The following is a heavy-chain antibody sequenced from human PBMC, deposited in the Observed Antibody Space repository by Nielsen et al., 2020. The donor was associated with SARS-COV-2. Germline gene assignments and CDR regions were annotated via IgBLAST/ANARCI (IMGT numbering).Heavy chain of an antibody. CDR1: GFSFNNHD. Sequence: GESLKISCAASGFSFNNHDMHWVRQAPGKGLEWVAVIWYDGSRRYYADSVKGRFTISRDNSKNTLYLEMNSLRAEDTAVYYCARSWAINNWFDPWGQGTLVTVSS. V-gene: IGHV3-33*01. D-gene: IGHD3-16*01. CDR3: ARSWAINNWFDP. CDR2: IWYDGSRR. J-gene: IGHJ5*02.